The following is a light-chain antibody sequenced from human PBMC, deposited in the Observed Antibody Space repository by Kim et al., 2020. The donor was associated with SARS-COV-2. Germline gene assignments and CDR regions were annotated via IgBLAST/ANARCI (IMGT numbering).Light chain of an antibody. Sequence: ASFGDRVTITCRASQSISYVLNWYQQRPGKAPKLLIYGASTLHGGVPSRFSGSGSGTDFTLTISSLQPEDFATYYCQQSYTAPRTFGQGTKVDIK. J-gene: IGKJ1*01. CDR2: GAS. CDR1: QSISYV. CDR3: QQSYTAPRT. V-gene: IGKV1-39*01.